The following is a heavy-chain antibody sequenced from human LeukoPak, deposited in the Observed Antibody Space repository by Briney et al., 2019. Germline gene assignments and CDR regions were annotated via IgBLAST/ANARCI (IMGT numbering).Heavy chain of an antibody. J-gene: IGHJ6*02. Sequence: GGSLRLSCAASGFTFSNYGMNWVRQAPGKGPEWVAIISYDGSTKFYADSVKGRFTISRDNSKNTLYLQMNSLRAEDTAVYYCAKPPGEHSGSVFGMNVWGQGTTVTVSS. V-gene: IGHV3-30*18. CDR1: GFTFSNYG. CDR3: AKPPGEHSGSVFGMNV. CDR2: ISYDGSTK. D-gene: IGHD6-6*01.